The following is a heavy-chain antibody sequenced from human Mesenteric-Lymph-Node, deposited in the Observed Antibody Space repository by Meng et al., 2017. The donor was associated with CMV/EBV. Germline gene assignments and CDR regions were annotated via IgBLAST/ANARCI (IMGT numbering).Heavy chain of an antibody. CDR3: ARVLPPYCSSTSCHGMNV. J-gene: IGHJ6*02. CDR2: ISSSSSYI. D-gene: IGHD2-2*01. Sequence: GESLKISCAASGFTFSSYSMNWVRQAPGKGLEWVSSISSSSSYIYYADSVKGRFTISRDNAKNSLYLQMSSLRAEDTAVYYCARVLPPYCSSTSCHGMNVWGQGTTVTVSS. V-gene: IGHV3-21*01. CDR1: GFTFSSYS.